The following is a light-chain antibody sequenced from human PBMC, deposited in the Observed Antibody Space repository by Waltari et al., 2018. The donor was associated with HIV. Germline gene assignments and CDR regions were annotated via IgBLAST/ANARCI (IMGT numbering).Light chain of an antibody. J-gene: IGLJ3*02. V-gene: IGLV2-8*01. Sequence: SAMTQPPSASGSPGQSVAVSCTGTSSATGGYNFVSWYQQHPGNAPTLMIFEVPQRPSGVPDRFSGSKSGNTASLTVSGLQAEDEADYYCASYGGTNDLVFGGGTKLTVL. CDR2: EVP. CDR1: SSATGGYNF. CDR3: ASYGGTNDLV.